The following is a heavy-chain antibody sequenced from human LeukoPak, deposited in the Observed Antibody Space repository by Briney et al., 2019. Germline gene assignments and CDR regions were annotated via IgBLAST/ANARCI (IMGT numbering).Heavy chain of an antibody. V-gene: IGHV3-48*01. CDR2: ISISSGTI. J-gene: IGHJ4*02. CDR1: GFILSSYS. D-gene: IGHD2-21*01. CDR3: ARDTHYSFDY. Sequence: GGSLRLSCAVSGFILSSYSMKWARQAPGKGLEWVSYISISSGTISYADSVRGRFTISSDNAKNSLYLQMNSLRAEDTAVYYCARDTHYSFDYWGQGTLVIVSS.